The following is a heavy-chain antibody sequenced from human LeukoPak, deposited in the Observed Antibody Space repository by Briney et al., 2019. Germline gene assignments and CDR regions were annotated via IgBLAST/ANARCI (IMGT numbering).Heavy chain of an antibody. CDR2: IRNKAYGGTA. CDR1: GFTFSDYA. D-gene: IGHD3-9*01. CDR3: TREKRYFDWFQADY. J-gene: IGHJ4*02. Sequence: PGGSLRLSCTASGFTFSDYAMSWFRQAPGKGLEWVGFIRNKAYGGTAEYAASMKGRFTISRDDSKTIAYLQMNSLKTEDTAVYYCTREKRYFDWFQADYWGQGTLVTVSS. V-gene: IGHV3-49*03.